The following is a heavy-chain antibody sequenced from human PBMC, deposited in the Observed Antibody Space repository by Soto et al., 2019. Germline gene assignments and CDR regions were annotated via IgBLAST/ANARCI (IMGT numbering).Heavy chain of an antibody. J-gene: IGHJ4*02. Sequence: QLQLQESGPGLVKPSETLSLTCTVSGGSISSSSYYWGWIRQPPGKGLEWIGNIYYSGSTYYNPSLTSRVTISVDTSKNQFSLKLSSVTAADTAVYYCARRVSGSYFHYWGQGTLVTVSS. CDR2: IYYSGST. CDR3: ARRVSGSYFHY. CDR1: GGSISSSSYY. D-gene: IGHD1-26*01. V-gene: IGHV4-39*01.